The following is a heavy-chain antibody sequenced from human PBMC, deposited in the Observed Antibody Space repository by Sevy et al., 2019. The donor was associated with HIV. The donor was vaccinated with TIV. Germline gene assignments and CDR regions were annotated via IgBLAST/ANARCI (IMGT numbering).Heavy chain of an antibody. CDR3: ATDASRTTGSHDAFDI. CDR1: GYTLTELS. Sequence: ASVKVSCKVSGYTLTELSMHWVRQAPGKGLEWMGGFDPEDGETIYAQKFQGRVTMTEDTSTDTAYMELSSLGSEDTAVYYCATDASRTTGSHDAFDIWGQGTMVTVSS. J-gene: IGHJ3*02. CDR2: FDPEDGET. D-gene: IGHD1-1*01. V-gene: IGHV1-24*01.